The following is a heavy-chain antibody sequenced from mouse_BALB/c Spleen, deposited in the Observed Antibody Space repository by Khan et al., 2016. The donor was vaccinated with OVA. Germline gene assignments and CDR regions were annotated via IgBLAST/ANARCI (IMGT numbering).Heavy chain of an antibody. CDR3: AREGAYYRSDGWFSY. CDR1: GYTFTTYT. J-gene: IGHJ3*01. CDR2: INPSNGYT. V-gene: IGHV1-4*01. D-gene: IGHD2-14*01. Sequence: IQLVQSGAELARPGASVKMSCKASGYTFTTYTMHWVKQWPGQGLEWIGYINPSNGYTNYNQKFKDKSTLTADKSSSTAYMQLSSLTSDYSAVYYCAREGAYYRSDGWFSYWGQGTLVTVSA.